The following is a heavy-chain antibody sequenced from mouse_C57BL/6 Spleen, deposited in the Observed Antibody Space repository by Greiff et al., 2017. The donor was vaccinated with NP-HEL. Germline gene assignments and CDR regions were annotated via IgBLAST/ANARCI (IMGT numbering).Heavy chain of an antibody. D-gene: IGHD1-1*01. Sequence: EVKLQESGGGLVKPGGSLKLSCAASGFTFSDYGMHWVRQAPEKGLEWVAYISSGSSTIYYADTVKGRFTISRDNAKNTLFLQMTSLRSEDTAMYYCARSVTTVVRDYAMDYWGQGTSVTVSS. CDR1: GFTFSDYG. V-gene: IGHV5-17*01. CDR3: ARSVTTVVRDYAMDY. CDR2: ISSGSSTI. J-gene: IGHJ4*01.